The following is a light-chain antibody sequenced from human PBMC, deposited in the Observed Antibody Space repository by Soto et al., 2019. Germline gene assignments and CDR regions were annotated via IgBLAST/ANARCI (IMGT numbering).Light chain of an antibody. V-gene: IGKV1-5*01. CDR3: QQYNTFWT. Sequence: DIQMTQSASTLSASFGDRVTITCRASQSISSRLAWYQQKPGKAPKLLIYDVSNLESGVPSRFSGSGSGTEFTLTISSLKPDDFATYYCQQYNTFWTFGQGTKVDIK. CDR2: DVS. CDR1: QSISSR. J-gene: IGKJ1*01.